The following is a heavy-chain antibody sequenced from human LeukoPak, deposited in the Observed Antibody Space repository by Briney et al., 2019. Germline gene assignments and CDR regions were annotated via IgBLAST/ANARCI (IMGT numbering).Heavy chain of an antibody. CDR2: ISPYNATP. J-gene: IGHJ4*02. Sequence: ASVTVSCKASGHTFTNYGISWVRQAPGQGLEWMGWISPYNATPNYPQTLQGTVPMTTDTSTTTAYMELRSLRSDDTAVYYCASYVDTSMVFDYWGQGTLVTVSS. V-gene: IGHV1-18*01. CDR3: ASYVDTSMVFDY. D-gene: IGHD5-18*01. CDR1: GHTFTNYG.